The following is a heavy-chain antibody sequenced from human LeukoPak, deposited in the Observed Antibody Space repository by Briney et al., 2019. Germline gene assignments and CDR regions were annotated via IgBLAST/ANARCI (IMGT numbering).Heavy chain of an antibody. Sequence: GGPLRLSCVVSGFTFREYWMTWVRQAPGKGLEWVANIKEDGGQKHYVDSVKGRFTIFRDNAKNTLYLQMDSLRAEDTAVYYCARGGDKNVMGGQGTLVTVSS. CDR1: GFTFREYW. D-gene: IGHD3-10*01. CDR2: IKEDGGQK. CDR3: ARGGDKNVM. J-gene: IGHJ4*02. V-gene: IGHV3-7*03.